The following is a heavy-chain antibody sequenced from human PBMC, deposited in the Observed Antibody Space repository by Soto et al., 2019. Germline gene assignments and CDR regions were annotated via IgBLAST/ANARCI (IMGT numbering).Heavy chain of an antibody. Sequence: AGSLRLSCAASGFTFSNYGMHWVRQAPGKGLEWVAIIWHDGNNKYYADSVRGRFIISRDNSKNRLYLQMNSLRAEDTAVYYCASDLVGASDSYGLDVWGQGTPVTVSS. D-gene: IGHD1-26*01. CDR3: ASDLVGASDSYGLDV. V-gene: IGHV3-33*01. CDR1: GFTFSNYG. CDR2: IWHDGNNK. J-gene: IGHJ6*02.